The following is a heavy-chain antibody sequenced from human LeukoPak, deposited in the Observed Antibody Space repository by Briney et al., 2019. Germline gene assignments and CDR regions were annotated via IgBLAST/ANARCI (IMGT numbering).Heavy chain of an antibody. D-gene: IGHD4-17*01. CDR2: LKEDEGDK. V-gene: IGHV3-7*01. CDR1: GFTFSNYW. CDR3: ARDTYGGFAPFDI. Sequence: GGSLRLSCAASGFTFSNYWMSWVRQAPGKGLEWVANLKEDEGDKYYVDSVRGRFTISRDNAKKSLYLQMNSLRAEDTAVYYCARDTYGGFAPFDIWGRGTMVTVSS. J-gene: IGHJ3*02.